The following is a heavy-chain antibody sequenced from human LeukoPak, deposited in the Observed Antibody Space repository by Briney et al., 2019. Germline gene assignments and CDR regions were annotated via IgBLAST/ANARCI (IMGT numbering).Heavy chain of an antibody. CDR3: ATHYYGSGSYYD. V-gene: IGHV3-23*01. CDR1: GFTFSSYA. Sequence: GGSLRLSCAAPGFTFSSYAMSWVRQAPGKGLEWVSAISGSGGSTYYADSVKGRFTISRDNSKNTLYLQMNSLRAEDTAVYYCATHYYGSGSYYDWGQGTLVTVSS. D-gene: IGHD3-10*01. J-gene: IGHJ4*02. CDR2: ISGSGGST.